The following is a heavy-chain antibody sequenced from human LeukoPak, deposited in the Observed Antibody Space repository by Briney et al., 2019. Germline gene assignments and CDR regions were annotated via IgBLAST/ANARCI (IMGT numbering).Heavy chain of an antibody. CDR3: AKDVCGSSTSCYAYYYYYYMDV. J-gene: IGHJ6*03. V-gene: IGHV3-23*01. CDR1: GFTFSSYA. D-gene: IGHD2-2*01. Sequence: GGSLRLSCAASGFTFSSYAMSWARQAPGKGLEWVSTISGSGGGTYYADSVKGRFTISRDNSKNTLYLQMISLRAEDTAVYYCAKDVCGSSTSCYAYYYYYYMDVWGKGTTVTVSS. CDR2: ISGSGGGT.